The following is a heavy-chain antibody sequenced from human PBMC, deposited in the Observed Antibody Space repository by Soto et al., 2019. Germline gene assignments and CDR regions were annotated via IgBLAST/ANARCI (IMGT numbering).Heavy chain of an antibody. CDR3: ARNGMYDFWSGSTNYFDY. CDR1: GGSISSGDYY. CDR2: IYYSGST. V-gene: IGHV4-30-4*01. Sequence: QVQLQESGPGLVKPSQTLSLTCTVSGGSISSGDYYWSWIRQPPGKGLEWIGYIYYSGSTYYNPSLKSRVTISVDTSKNQFSLKLSSVTAADTAVYYYARNGMYDFWSGSTNYFDYWGQGTLVTVSS. D-gene: IGHD3-3*01. J-gene: IGHJ4*02.